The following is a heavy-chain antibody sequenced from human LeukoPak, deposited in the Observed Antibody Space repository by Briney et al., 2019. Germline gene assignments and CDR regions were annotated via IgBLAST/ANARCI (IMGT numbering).Heavy chain of an antibody. CDR2: IKQDGSEK. D-gene: IGHD2-8*02. V-gene: IGHV3-7*01. J-gene: IGHJ6*03. CDR1: GFTFSSYW. CDR3: ARKEPSCYTAWCNNYYYVDV. Sequence: QSGGSLRLSCAASGFTFSSYWMSWVRQAPGKGLEWVANIKQDGSEKYYVDSVKGRFTISRDNAKNSLYLQMNSLRAEDTAVYYCARKEPSCYTAWCNNYYYVDVWGKGTTVTVSS.